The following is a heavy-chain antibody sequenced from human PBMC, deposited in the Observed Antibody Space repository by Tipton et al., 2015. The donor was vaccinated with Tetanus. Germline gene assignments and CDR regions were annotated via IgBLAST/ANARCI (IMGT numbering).Heavy chain of an antibody. J-gene: IGHJ6*02. V-gene: IGHV1-18*01. CDR3: ARDKEGYYHGLDV. Sequence: QLVQSGPELTKPGASVKVSCKASGYTFPHYGLSWVRQAPGQGLEWMGWMSVYNGQTKYAPEFQGRVTMTTDTRTSTGYLEMRNVRSDDTAVYYCARDKEGYYHGLDVWGQGTTITVSS. CDR1: GYTFPHYG. CDR2: MSVYNGQT.